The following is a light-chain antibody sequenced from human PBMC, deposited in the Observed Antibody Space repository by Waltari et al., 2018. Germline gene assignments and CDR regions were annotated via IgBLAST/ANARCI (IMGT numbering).Light chain of an antibody. J-gene: IGKJ4*01. CDR3: QQYANLPLT. Sequence: DIQMTQSPSSLSASVGDRVTITCQASQDIRKNLNWFQQKPGKAPPVLIFDASNSQAAVPSRFSGSGSGTDFAFTISSLQPEDIGTYFCQQYANLPLTFGGGTRVEIK. CDR1: QDIRKN. CDR2: DAS. V-gene: IGKV1-33*01.